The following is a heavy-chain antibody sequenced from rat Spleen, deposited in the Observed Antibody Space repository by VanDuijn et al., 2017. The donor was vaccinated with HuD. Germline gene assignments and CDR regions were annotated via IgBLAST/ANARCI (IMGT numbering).Heavy chain of an antibody. D-gene: IGHD1-1*01. V-gene: IGHV2-43*01. CDR1: GFSLTSYH. Sequence: QVQLKESGPGLVQPSQTLSLTCTVSGFSLTSYHVSWVRQPPGKGLEWMGVIWGDGSTAYNSALKSRLSISRDTSKSQVFLKMNSLQTEDTATYYCARVGVYYPFAYWGQGVMVTVSS. CDR2: IWGDGST. CDR3: ARVGVYYPFAY. J-gene: IGHJ2*01.